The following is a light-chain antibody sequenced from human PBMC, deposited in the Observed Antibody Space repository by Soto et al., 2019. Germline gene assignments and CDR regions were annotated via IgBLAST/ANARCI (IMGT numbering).Light chain of an antibody. V-gene: IGKV3-20*01. CDR1: ESVSTN. Sequence: EIVLTQSPATLSLSPGERVTLSCRASESVSTNLAWYQQKAGQAPRLLIYAASTRATGIPDRFSGSGFGTDFTLTISRLEPEDFALYYCQHYAGGSRITFGQGTRLEI. CDR2: AAS. CDR3: QHYAGGSRIT. J-gene: IGKJ5*01.